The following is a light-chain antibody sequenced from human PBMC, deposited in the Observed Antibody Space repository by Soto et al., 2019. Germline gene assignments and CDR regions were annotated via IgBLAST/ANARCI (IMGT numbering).Light chain of an antibody. Sequence: EVVLTQSPATLSLSPGERATLSCRASQSVSVNFAWYQQKPGQAXRPLIYSASDRAPGIPARFSGRVSGTYFTLTISSLEPEDFAVYYCQERNRWPRGTFGGGTKVDIK. V-gene: IGKV3-11*01. CDR2: SAS. J-gene: IGKJ4*01. CDR3: QERNRWPRGT. CDR1: QSVSVN.